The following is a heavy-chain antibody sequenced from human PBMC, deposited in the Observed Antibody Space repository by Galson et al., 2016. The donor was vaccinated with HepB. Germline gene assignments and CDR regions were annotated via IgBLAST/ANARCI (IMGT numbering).Heavy chain of an antibody. Sequence: SLRLSCAASGLSFRSYGMHWVRQAPGKGLEWVAVISYDGTKRSYGDSVRGRFTISRDNSKNTLYLEMNSPRAVDTAVYYCAKDEYTIGWGPPWFDPWGQGTLVTVSS. J-gene: IGHJ5*02. V-gene: IGHV3-30*18. CDR1: GLSFRSYG. CDR3: AKDEYTIGWGPPWFDP. D-gene: IGHD3-10*01. CDR2: ISYDGTKR.